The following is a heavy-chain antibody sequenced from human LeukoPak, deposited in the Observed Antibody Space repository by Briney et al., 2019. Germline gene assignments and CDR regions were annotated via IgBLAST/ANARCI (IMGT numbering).Heavy chain of an antibody. D-gene: IGHD2-15*01. CDR2: ISAYNGNT. J-gene: IGHJ4*02. CDR3: ARVGAYCSGGSCYLDY. V-gene: IGHV1-18*01. Sequence: ASVKVSCKASGYTFTSYGISWVRQAPGQGLEWMGWISAYNGNTNNAQKLQGRVTMTTDTSTSTAYMELRSLRSDDTAVYYCARVGAYCSGGSCYLDYWGQGTLVTDSS. CDR1: GYTFTSYG.